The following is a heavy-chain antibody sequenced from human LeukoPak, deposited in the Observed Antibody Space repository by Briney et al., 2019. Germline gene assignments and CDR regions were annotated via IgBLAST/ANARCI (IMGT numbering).Heavy chain of an antibody. V-gene: IGHV4-31*03. CDR1: GGSLSSGGYY. Sequence: SETLSLTCTASGGSLSSGGYYWSWLGQGPGKGLEWFGYIYYSGSTYYNPSIKRRVTISVDTSKNQFSLKLSSVTAADTAVYYCARVDVYSGYDSGGYYFDYWGQGTLVTVSS. CDR3: ARVDVYSGYDSGGYYFDY. CDR2: IYYSGST. D-gene: IGHD5-12*01. J-gene: IGHJ4*02.